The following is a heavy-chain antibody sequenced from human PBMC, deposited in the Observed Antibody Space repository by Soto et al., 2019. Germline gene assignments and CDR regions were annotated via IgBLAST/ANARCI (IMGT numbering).Heavy chain of an antibody. J-gene: IGHJ6*02. CDR3: ARENRYFFYGMDV. V-gene: IGHV1-69*01. CDR2: IIPIFGTA. CDR1: GGTFSSYA. Sequence: QEQLVQSGTEVKKPGSSVKVSCKSSGGTFSSYAINWVRQAPGQGLEWMGGIIPIFGTANYAQNFQDRVTITSDVSTNTAYMELSCLRSADTAMYYCARENRYFFYGMDVWGQGTTVTVSS.